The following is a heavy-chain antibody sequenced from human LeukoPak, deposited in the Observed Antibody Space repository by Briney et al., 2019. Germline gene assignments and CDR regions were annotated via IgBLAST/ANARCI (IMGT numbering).Heavy chain of an antibody. V-gene: IGHV3-21*01. CDR1: GFTFSSYS. J-gene: IGHJ4*02. Sequence: SGGSLRLSCAASGFTFSSYSLDWVRQAPGKGLEWVSSISSRSSYIYYADSVKGRFTISRDNAKDAVYLQLNSLRAEDTAVYYCAREHESGYELDFWGQGTLLIVSS. D-gene: IGHD5-12*01. CDR3: AREHESGYELDF. CDR2: ISSRSSYI.